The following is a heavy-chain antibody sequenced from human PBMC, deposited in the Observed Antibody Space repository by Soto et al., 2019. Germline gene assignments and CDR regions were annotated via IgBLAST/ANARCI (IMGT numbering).Heavy chain of an antibody. J-gene: IGHJ4*02. Sequence: SETLSLTCTVSGASISNYYWTWIRQPPGKGLEWIGYIYYSGSTNYNPSLKSRVTISVDTSKNQFSLKLSSVTAADTAVYYCARDNGYSYGYTLDHWGQGTLVTVSS. CDR1: GASISNYY. CDR3: ARDNGYSYGYTLDH. D-gene: IGHD5-18*01. V-gene: IGHV4-59*01. CDR2: IYYSGST.